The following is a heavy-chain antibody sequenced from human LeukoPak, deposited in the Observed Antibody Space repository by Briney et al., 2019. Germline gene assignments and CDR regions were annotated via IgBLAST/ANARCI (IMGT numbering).Heavy chain of an antibody. D-gene: IGHD2-21*01. Sequence: PGGSLRLSCAASGFTFSSYSMNWVRQAPGKGLEWVSYISSSSSTIYYADSVKGRFTISRDNAKNSLYLQMNSLRAEDTAVYYCARKGYCGGDCYSAVEGDFDYWGQGTLVTVSS. CDR1: GFTFSSYS. V-gene: IGHV3-48*01. CDR3: ARKGYCGGDCYSAVEGDFDY. J-gene: IGHJ4*02. CDR2: ISSSSSTI.